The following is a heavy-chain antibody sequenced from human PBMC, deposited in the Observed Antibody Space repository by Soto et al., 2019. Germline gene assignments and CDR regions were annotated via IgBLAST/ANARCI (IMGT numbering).Heavy chain of an antibody. CDR1: GGTFSSYA. J-gene: IGHJ6*02. CDR3: ARDQRDYYDSSGYYYGYYYGMDV. D-gene: IGHD3-22*01. CDR2: IIPIFGTA. Sequence: QVQLVQSGAEVKKPGSSVKVSCKASGGTFSSYAISWVRQAPGQGLEWMGGIIPIFGTANYAQKFQGRVTITADESTSTAYMELSSLRSEDTDVYYCARDQRDYYDSSGYYYGYYYGMDVWGQGTTVTVSS. V-gene: IGHV1-69*01.